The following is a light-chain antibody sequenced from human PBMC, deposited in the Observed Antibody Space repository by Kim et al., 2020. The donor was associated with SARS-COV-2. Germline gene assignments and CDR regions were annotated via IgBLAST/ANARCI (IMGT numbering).Light chain of an antibody. CDR3: YSYTAAGEPV. J-gene: IGLJ3*02. V-gene: IGLV3-27*01. CDR2: KDT. CDR1: VLAKKY. Sequence: SYELTQPSSVSVSPGQTARITCSGDVLAKKYARWFQQKPGQAPVLVIYKDTERPSGIPERFSGSSSGSTVTLTISRAQVGDVGDYYCYSYTAAGEPVLGGGTQLTVL.